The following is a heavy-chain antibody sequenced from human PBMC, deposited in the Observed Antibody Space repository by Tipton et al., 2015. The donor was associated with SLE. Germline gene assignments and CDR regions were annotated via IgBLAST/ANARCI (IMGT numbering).Heavy chain of an antibody. D-gene: IGHD3-22*01. CDR3: ARAPNGYDSSGYYFDD. Sequence: GSLRLSCAASGFTFSSYWMSWVRQAPGKGLEWVANIKQDGSEKYYVDSVKGRFTISRDNAKNSLYLQMNSLRAEDTAVYYCARAPNGYDSSGYYFDDWGQGTLVTVSS. J-gene: IGHJ4*02. CDR1: GFTFSSYW. CDR2: IKQDGSEK. V-gene: IGHV3-7*01.